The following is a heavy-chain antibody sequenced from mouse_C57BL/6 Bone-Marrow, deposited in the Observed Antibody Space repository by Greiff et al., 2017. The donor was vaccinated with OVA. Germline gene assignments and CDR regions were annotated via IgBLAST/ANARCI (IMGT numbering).Heavy chain of an antibody. Sequence: QVQLQQPGAELVKPGASVKVSCKASGYTFTSYWMHWVKQRPGQGLEWIGVIDPSDSYTNYNQKFKGKATLTVDTSSSTAYMQLSSLTSEDSAVYYCARATRGYFDYWGQGTTLTVSS. J-gene: IGHJ2*01. CDR3: ARATRGYFDY. D-gene: IGHD1-2*01. CDR1: GYTFTSYW. V-gene: IGHV1-59*01. CDR2: IDPSDSYT.